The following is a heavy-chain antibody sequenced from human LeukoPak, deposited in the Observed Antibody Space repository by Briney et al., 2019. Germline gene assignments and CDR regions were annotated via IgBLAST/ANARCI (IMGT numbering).Heavy chain of an antibody. CDR2: ISWNSGTI. CDR3: ARDRELELGPYDY. V-gene: IGHV3-9*01. CDR1: GFTFDDYA. D-gene: IGHD1-7*01. J-gene: IGHJ4*02. Sequence: GGSLRLSCAASGFTFDDYAMHWVRHPPGKGLEWVSGISWNSGTIGYADSVKGRFTISRDNAKNTLYLQMNSLRAEDTAVYYCARDRELELGPYDYWGQGTLVTVSS.